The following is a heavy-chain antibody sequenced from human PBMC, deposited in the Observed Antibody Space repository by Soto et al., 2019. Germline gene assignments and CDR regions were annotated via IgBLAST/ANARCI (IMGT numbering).Heavy chain of an antibody. CDR3: ASPPPYCSSTSCYGDAFDI. Sequence: ASVKVSCKASGYTFTSYDSNWVRQATGQGLEWMGWMNPNSGNTGYAQKFQGRVTMTRNTSISTAYMELSSLRSEDTAVYYCASPPPYCSSTSCYGDAFDIWGQGTMVTVSS. CDR2: MNPNSGNT. CDR1: GYTFTSYD. V-gene: IGHV1-8*01. J-gene: IGHJ3*02. D-gene: IGHD2-2*01.